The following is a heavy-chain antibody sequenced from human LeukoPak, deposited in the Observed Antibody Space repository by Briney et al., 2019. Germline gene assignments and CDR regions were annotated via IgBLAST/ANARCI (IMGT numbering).Heavy chain of an antibody. J-gene: IGHJ4*02. CDR1: GYRFSNFW. CDR2: IYPGDSHT. Sequence: GESLKTSCKGYGYRFSNFWIGWVRQMPGKGAEWMGIIYPGDSHTRHSPSFQGQVTISADKSISTAYLQWSSLKASDTAMYYCARVGSGATPFDYWGQGTLVTVSS. V-gene: IGHV5-51*01. D-gene: IGHD1-26*01. CDR3: ARVGSGATPFDY.